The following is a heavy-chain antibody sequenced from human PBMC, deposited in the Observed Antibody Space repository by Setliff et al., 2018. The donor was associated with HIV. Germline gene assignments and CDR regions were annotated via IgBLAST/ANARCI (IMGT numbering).Heavy chain of an antibody. J-gene: IGHJ4*02. V-gene: IGHV1-69*05. CDR3: ATYHYYDSSAYYVDLYYLDY. D-gene: IGHD3-22*01. Sequence: SVKVSCKASGGTFSSYVISWVRQAPGQGLEWMGGIVLMSNTADYAPKFQGRVTITTDESTNTVYMELSSLRSDDTAVYYCATYHYYDSSAYYVDLYYLDYWGQGTLVTVSS. CDR1: GGTFSSYV. CDR2: IVLMSNTA.